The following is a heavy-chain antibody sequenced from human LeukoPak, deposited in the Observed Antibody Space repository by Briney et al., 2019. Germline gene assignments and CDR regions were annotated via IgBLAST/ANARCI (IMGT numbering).Heavy chain of an antibody. J-gene: IGHJ5*02. CDR1: GVSFSGYY. D-gene: IGHD2-15*01. CDR2: IDHRGST. Sequence: SETLSLACAVDGVSFSGYYWRWVRQPPGGGLGWIGEIDHRGSTNANPSLKSRVTVSVDTPKNPFSPKLPSVTAANTALCYCARGPNRYCSGSSCNPGMYHWFDPWGQGTLVTVSS. V-gene: IGHV4-34*01. CDR3: ARGPNRYCSGSSCNPGMYHWFDP.